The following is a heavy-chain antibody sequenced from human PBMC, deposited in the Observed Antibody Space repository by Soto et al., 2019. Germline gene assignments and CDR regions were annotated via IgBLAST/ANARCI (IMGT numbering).Heavy chain of an antibody. Sequence: GGSLRLSCAASGFSSRNSDMHWVRQAPGKGLEWVAIISYVGSNKYYADSVKGRFTISRDNSKNTLYLQMNSLRPEDTAVYYCAKLGHCSGGTCYYFDFWGQGTLVTVSS. CDR1: GFSSRNSD. CDR2: ISYVGSNK. J-gene: IGHJ4*02. D-gene: IGHD2-15*01. V-gene: IGHV3-30*18. CDR3: AKLGHCSGGTCYYFDF.